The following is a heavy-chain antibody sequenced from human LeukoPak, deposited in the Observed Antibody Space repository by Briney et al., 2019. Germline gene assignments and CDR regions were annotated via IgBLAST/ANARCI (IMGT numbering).Heavy chain of an antibody. D-gene: IGHD3-10*01. Sequence: GGSLRLSCAASGFIFSSYAMNWVRQVPGKGLEWVSTISGSGGRTTYADSVKGRFTISRDNSKNMVYLQMNSLRGEDTAVYYCAKDRPARGDQLFDYWGQGTLVTVSS. CDR3: AKDRPARGDQLFDY. CDR2: ISGSGGRT. CDR1: GFIFSSYA. V-gene: IGHV3-23*01. J-gene: IGHJ4*02.